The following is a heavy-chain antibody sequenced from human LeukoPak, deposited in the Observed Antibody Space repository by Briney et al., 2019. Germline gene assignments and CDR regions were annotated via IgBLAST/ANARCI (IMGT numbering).Heavy chain of an antibody. Sequence: GGSLRLSCTASGFMFRDHAMSWFRQDPGKGLEWVGFLRTKTYSQTAEYAASVKGRFTISRDDSTSIAYLQMNSLKTEDTAVYYCSRNSGTLTGWPFDVWGQGTMVTVSP. CDR2: LRTKTYSQTA. J-gene: IGHJ3*01. CDR3: SRNSGTLTGWPFDV. CDR1: GFMFRDHA. V-gene: IGHV3-49*03. D-gene: IGHD5-12*01.